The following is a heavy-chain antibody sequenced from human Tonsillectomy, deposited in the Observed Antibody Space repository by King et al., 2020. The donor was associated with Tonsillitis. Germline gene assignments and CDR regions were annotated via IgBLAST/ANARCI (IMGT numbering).Heavy chain of an antibody. V-gene: IGHV1-2*02. CDR2: INPNNDGT. J-gene: IGHJ4*02. CDR3: VTLYDSSGYYRLY. D-gene: IGHD3-22*01. Sequence: QLVQSGAEVKKPGASVKVSCKASGYTFTGYYMHWVRQAPGQGLEWMGWINPNNDGTSYAQNFQGRVTMTRDTSISTAYMELSRLRSDDTAVYYCVTLYDSSGYYRLYWGQGTLVTVSS. CDR1: GYTFTGYY.